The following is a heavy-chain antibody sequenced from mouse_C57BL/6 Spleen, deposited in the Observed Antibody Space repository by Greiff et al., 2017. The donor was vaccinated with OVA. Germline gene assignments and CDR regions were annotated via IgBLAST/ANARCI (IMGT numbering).Heavy chain of an antibody. CDR1: GYAFSSYW. D-gene: IGHD2-2*01. J-gene: IGHJ4*01. V-gene: IGHV1-80*01. CDR3: ARWDGYGAMDY. CDR2: IYPGDGDT. Sequence: QVQLKESGAELVKPGASVKISCKASGYAFSSYWMNWVKQRPGKGLEWIGQIYPGDGDTNYNGKFKGKATLTADKSSSTAYMQLSSLTSEDSAVYFCARWDGYGAMDYWGQGTSVTVSS.